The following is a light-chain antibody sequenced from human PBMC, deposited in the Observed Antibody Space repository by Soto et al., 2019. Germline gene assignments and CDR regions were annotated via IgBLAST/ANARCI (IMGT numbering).Light chain of an antibody. V-gene: IGKV2-28*01. CDR3: LQAPQTPPYT. CDR1: QSLLQSNGYKY. J-gene: IGKJ2*01. CDR2: LGY. Sequence: DIVMTQSPLSLHVTTGEPASISCRSSQSLLQSNGYKYMDWNLQKPGQSSQLLIYLGYIRAYGVPDRFSGSRSGTEFTLKNSKMEADDVGIYFCLQAPQTPPYTFCQWTKVEIK.